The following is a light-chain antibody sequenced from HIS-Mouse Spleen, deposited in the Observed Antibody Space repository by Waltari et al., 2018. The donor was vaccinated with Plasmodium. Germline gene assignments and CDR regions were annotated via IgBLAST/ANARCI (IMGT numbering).Light chain of an antibody. CDR1: ALPKQY. CDR2: KDS. Sequence: SYELTQPPSVSVSPGQTARITCSGDALPKQYAYWYQQKPGQAPVLVIYKDSERPSGIAERFSGSSSGTTGTLTISGVQAEDEADYYCQSADSSGTYVFGTGTKVTVL. J-gene: IGLJ1*01. V-gene: IGLV3-25*03. CDR3: QSADSSGTYV.